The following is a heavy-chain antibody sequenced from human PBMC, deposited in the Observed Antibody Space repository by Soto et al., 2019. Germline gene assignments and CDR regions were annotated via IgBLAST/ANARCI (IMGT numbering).Heavy chain of an antibody. D-gene: IGHD1-26*01. V-gene: IGHV4-59*11. CDR3: ARDGREASGIDV. CDR1: GGSISSHY. CDR2: IYYRGNT. J-gene: IGHJ6*02. Sequence: QVQLEESGPGRVKPSETLSLTCTVSGGSISSHYWSWVRQAPGKGLEWIGCIYYRGNTFYNPSLKSRGTISVDTSNNQFSLKLDSVTPADTAVYYCARDGREASGIDVWGQGTAVTVSS.